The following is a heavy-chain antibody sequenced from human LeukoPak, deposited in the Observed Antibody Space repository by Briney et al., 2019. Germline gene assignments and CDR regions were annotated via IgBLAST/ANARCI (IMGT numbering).Heavy chain of an antibody. J-gene: IGHJ4*02. CDR1: GFTFSSYW. CDR2: ISGSDGTT. D-gene: IGHD3-16*01. Sequence: GGSLRLSCAASGFTFSSYWMSWVRQAPGKGLEWVSGISGSDGTTYYADSVKGRFTISRDNFKNTLYLQMNSLRAEDTAIYYCAKDWGPGGTHFDYWGQGTLVTVSS. V-gene: IGHV3-23*01. CDR3: AKDWGPGGTHFDY.